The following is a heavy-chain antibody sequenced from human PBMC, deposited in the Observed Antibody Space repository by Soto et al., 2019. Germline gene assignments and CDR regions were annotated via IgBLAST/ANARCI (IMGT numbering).Heavy chain of an antibody. CDR2: ISAYNGNT. CDR1: GYTFTSYG. D-gene: IGHD3-3*01. J-gene: IGHJ4*02. Sequence: GASVKVSCKASGYTFTSYGISWVRQAPGQGLEWMGWISAYNGNTNYAQKLQGRVTMTTDTSTSTAYMELRSLRSDDTAVYYCARDRAQYDFWSGYHFDYWGQGTLVTVSS. V-gene: IGHV1-18*01. CDR3: ARDRAQYDFWSGYHFDY.